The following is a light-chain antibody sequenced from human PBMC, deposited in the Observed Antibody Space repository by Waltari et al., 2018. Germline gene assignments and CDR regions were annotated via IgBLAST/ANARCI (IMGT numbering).Light chain of an antibody. CDR2: AAS. Sequence: DIQMTQSPSSLSAFVGDRVIITCRSSQAISNYVAWFHQKPGKAPKSLISAASSLQSGVPSKFSGSGSGTDFALTISSLQPEDFATYYCQQYYIVPYTFGQGTELEI. CDR1: QAISNY. V-gene: IGKV1-16*02. CDR3: QQYYIVPYT. J-gene: IGKJ2*01.